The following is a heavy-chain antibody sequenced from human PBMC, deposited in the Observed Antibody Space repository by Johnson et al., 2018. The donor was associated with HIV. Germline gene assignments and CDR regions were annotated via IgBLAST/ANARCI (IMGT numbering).Heavy chain of an antibody. CDR2: IRFYGSNK. V-gene: IGHV3-30*02. Sequence: QMQLVESGGGVVQPGGSLRLSCAASGFTFSSYGMHWVRQAPGKGLAWAAFIRFYGSNKYYVDSVKGRFTISRNNSRTTLYLQMNSLKPEDTAVYYCAKVRRAYYEYAFDIWGQGTMVTVSS. D-gene: IGHD3-22*01. CDR3: AKVRRAYYEYAFDI. CDR1: GFTFSSYG. J-gene: IGHJ3*02.